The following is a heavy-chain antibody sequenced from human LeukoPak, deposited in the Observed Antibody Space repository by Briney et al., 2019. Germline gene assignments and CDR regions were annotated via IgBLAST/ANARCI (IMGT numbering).Heavy chain of an antibody. CDR1: GFTFSDYW. J-gene: IGHJ6*02. Sequence: GGSLRLSCAASGFTFSDYWMHWVRQAPGKGLVWVSIINTDTRGTYYADSVKGRFTISRDNSKNTLYLQMNSLRAEGTAVYYCARDPATVAYYGMDVWGQGTTVTVSS. CDR3: ARDPATVAYYGMDV. V-gene: IGHV3-74*01. D-gene: IGHD4-23*01. CDR2: INTDTRGT.